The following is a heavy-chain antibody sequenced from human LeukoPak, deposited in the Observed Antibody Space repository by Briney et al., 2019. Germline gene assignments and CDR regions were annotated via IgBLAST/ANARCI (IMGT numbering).Heavy chain of an antibody. CDR1: GFTFSSYG. CDR2: ISYDGSNK. D-gene: IGHD4-17*01. Sequence: QPGGSLRLPCAASGFTFSSYGMHWVRQAPGKGLEWVAVISYDGSNKYYADSVKGRFTISRDNSKNTLYLQMNSLRAEDTAVYYCAKSRLSGPYGILDAFDIWGQGTMVTVSS. CDR3: AKSRLSGPYGILDAFDI. V-gene: IGHV3-30*18. J-gene: IGHJ3*02.